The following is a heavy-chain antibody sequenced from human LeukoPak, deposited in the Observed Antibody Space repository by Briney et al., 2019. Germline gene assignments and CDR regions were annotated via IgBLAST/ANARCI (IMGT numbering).Heavy chain of an antibody. CDR3: ARDSSSSWYVSYGMDV. D-gene: IGHD6-13*01. CDR2: VSGGGGST. CDR1: GFTFSNYA. Sequence: GGSLRLSCAASGFTFSNYAMSWVRQAPRKGLQWVSAVSGGGGSTSYADSVKGRFTISRDNAKNSLHLQMNSLRDEDTAVYYCARDSSSSWYVSYGMDVWGQGTTVTVSS. V-gene: IGHV3-23*01. J-gene: IGHJ6*02.